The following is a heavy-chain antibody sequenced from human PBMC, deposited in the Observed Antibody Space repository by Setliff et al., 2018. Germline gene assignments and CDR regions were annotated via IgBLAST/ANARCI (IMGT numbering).Heavy chain of an antibody. CDR3: ARQMSPPGMARARGFNWFDP. V-gene: IGHV4-59*04. Sequence: PSETLSLTCAVSGASTTTYYWSWIRQPPGKGLEWIGAIFYDGNSYYNPSLKGRVTMSVDTSKNVFSLKLRSVTAADTSVYYCARQMSPPGMARARGFNWFDPWGQGTLVTVSS. CDR1: GASTTTYY. CDR2: IFYDGNS. J-gene: IGHJ5*02. D-gene: IGHD3-10*01.